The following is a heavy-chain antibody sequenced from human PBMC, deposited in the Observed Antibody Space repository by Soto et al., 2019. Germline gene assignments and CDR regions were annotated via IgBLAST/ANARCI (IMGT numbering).Heavy chain of an antibody. CDR3: ARDRSSTVVTRYFDY. D-gene: IGHD4-17*01. CDR2: IWYDGSNK. CDR1: GFTFSSYG. V-gene: IGHV3-33*01. J-gene: IGHJ4*02. Sequence: PGGSLRLSCAASGFTFSSYGMHWVRQAPCKGLEWVAVIWYDGSNKYYADSVKGRFTISRDNSKNTLYLQMNSLRAEDTAVYYCARDRSSTVVTRYFDYWGQGTLVTVSS.